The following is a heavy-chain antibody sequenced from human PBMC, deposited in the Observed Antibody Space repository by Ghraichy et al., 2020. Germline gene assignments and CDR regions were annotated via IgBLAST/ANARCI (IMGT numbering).Heavy chain of an antibody. CDR3: ADYGDYPFYFDY. CDR1: GIPFRNYA. CDR2: ISGNSDQT. Sequence: GGSLRLSCAVSGIPFRNYAMNWVRQAPGKGLEWVATISGNSDQTYYVDSVKGRFTISRDNSKNLLYLQMNSLRAEDTAVYYCADYGDYPFYFDYWGQGTLVTVCS. D-gene: IGHD4-17*01. V-gene: IGHV3-23*01. J-gene: IGHJ4*02.